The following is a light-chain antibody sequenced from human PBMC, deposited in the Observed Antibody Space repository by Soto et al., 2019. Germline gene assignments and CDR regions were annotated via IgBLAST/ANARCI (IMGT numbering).Light chain of an antibody. V-gene: IGKV1-5*03. CDR2: MTS. CDR1: QRISRW. CDR3: QYYSADSNT. Sequence: DIHMTQSPSTLSASVGDRVTITCRASQRISRWLAWYQQKTGKAPKVLIYMTSILEKGVLSRFSGSESVTEFTLPISSLQPDDFATYYCQYYSADSNTFGPSPTVDI. J-gene: IGKJ3*01.